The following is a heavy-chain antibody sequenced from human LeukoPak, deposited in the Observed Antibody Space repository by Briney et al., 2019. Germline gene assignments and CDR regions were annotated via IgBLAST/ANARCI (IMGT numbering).Heavy chain of an antibody. J-gene: IGHJ6*02. CDR1: GYTFTSYG. CDR2: ISAYNGNT. V-gene: IGHV1-18*01. D-gene: IGHD3-10*01. CDR3: ATVGWFGEPAYYYYYYGMDV. Sequence: GTSVKVSCKASGYTFTSYGISWVRQAPGQGLEWMGWISAYNGNTNYAQKLQGRVTMTTDTSTSTAYMELRSLRSDDTAVYYCATVGWFGEPAYYYYYYGMDVWGQGTTVTVSS.